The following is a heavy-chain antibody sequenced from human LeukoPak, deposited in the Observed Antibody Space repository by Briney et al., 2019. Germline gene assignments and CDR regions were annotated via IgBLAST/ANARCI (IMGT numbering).Heavy chain of an antibody. CDR2: MNPNSGNT. D-gene: IGHD3-10*01. Sequence: ASVKVSCKASGYTFTSYDINWVRQATGQGLEWMGWMNPNSGNTGYAQKFQGRVTMARNTSISTAYMELSSLRSEDTAVYYCARYYYGSGSGKRAFDTWAQGTMVTVSS. V-gene: IGHV1-8*01. J-gene: IGHJ3*02. CDR1: GYTFTSYD. CDR3: ARYYYGSGSGKRAFDT.